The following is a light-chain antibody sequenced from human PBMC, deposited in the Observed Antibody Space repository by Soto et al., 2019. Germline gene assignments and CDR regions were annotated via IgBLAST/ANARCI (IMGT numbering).Light chain of an antibody. Sequence: DIQMTQSPSTLSASVGDRVTIACRASQGISTWVVWYQQKPGAAPKLLIHSSSNLQSGVPSRFSGSGSGTDFTLTISSLQPEDFATYYCQHFKGFPITFGQGTRLEIK. CDR3: QHFKGFPIT. CDR1: QGISTW. V-gene: IGKV1-12*01. CDR2: SSS. J-gene: IGKJ5*01.